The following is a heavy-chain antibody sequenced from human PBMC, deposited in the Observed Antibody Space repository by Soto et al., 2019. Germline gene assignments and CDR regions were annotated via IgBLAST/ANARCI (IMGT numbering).Heavy chain of an antibody. D-gene: IGHD6-13*01. V-gene: IGHV1-69*13. CDR1: GYTFTNYG. CDR3: ARTKVQFPLQPSSSWYRDSYYDY. CDR2: VIPYYGTK. Sequence: ASVKVSCKASGYTFTNYGINWVRQAPGQGLEWLGWVIPYYGTKNYAQKFQGRVTITADESTSTAYMELSSLRSEGTAVYYCARTKVQFPLQPSSSWYRDSYYDYWGQGTLVTVSS. J-gene: IGHJ4*02.